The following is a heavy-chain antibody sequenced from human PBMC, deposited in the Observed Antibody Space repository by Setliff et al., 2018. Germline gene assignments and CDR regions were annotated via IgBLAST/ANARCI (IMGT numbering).Heavy chain of an antibody. V-gene: IGHV3-9*01. J-gene: IGHJ6*02. CDR2: ISWNSGSI. CDR1: GFTFDDYA. D-gene: IGHD1-26*01. Sequence: GGSLRLSCAASGFTFDDYAMHWVRQAPGKGLEWVSGISWNSGSIGYADSVKGRFTISRDNAKNSLYLQMNSLRAEDTAVYYCARVPLHSGSYGEYYYYGMDVWGQGTTVTVSS. CDR3: ARVPLHSGSYGEYYYYGMDV.